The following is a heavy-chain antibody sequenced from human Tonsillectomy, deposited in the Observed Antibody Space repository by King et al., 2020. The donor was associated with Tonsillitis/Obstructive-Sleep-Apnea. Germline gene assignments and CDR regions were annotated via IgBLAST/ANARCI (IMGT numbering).Heavy chain of an antibody. V-gene: IGHV3-66*01. CDR2: IYSGGST. D-gene: IGHD3-16*01. CDR3: ARTWGGYLDY. J-gene: IGHJ4*02. CDR1: GFTVSGNY. Sequence: VQLVESGGGLVQPGGSLRLSCAASGFTVSGNYMSWVRQAPGKGLEWVSVIYSGGSTHYADSVKGRFTISRDNSKNTLLLQMDSLRAEDTSVYYCARTWGGYLDYWGQGTLVTVSS.